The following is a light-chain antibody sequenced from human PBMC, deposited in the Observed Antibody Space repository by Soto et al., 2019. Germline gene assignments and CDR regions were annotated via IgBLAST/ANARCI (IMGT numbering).Light chain of an antibody. J-gene: IGKJ4*01. CDR1: RSVSSC. CDR2: DAS. Sequence: EIVLTQSPATLSLSPRERATLSCRASRSVSSCLAWYQQKPGQAPRLLIYDASNRATGIPARFSGSGSGTDFTLTISSLEPEDFAVYYCQQRNTWPLTFGGGTKVEIK. V-gene: IGKV3-11*01. CDR3: QQRNTWPLT.